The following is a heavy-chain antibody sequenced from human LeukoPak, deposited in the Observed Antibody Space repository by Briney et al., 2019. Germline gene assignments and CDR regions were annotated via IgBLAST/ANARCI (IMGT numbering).Heavy chain of an antibody. J-gene: IGHJ4*02. CDR1: GGTFSSYA. Sequence: ASVKVSCKASGGTFSSYAISWVREAPGQGLEWMGWISAYNVNTNYTQKFQGRVTLTTDTSTGTAYMELRSLRSDDTAVYYCARDDLDYWGQGTLVTVSS. CDR3: ARDDLDY. CDR2: ISAYNVNT. V-gene: IGHV1-18*01.